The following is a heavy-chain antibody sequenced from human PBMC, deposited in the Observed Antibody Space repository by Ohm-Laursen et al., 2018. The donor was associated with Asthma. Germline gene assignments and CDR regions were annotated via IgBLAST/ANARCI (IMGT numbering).Heavy chain of an antibody. D-gene: IGHD5-12*01. J-gene: IGHJ4*02. CDR1: GGSFSGYY. CDR3: ARSGGYDPFDY. CDR2: INHSGST. Sequence: GTLSLTCAVYGGSFSGYYWSWIRQPPGKGLEWIGEINHSGSTNYNPSLKSRVTISVDTSKNQFSLKLSSVTAADTAVYYYARSGGYDPFDYWGQGTLVTVSS. V-gene: IGHV4-34*01.